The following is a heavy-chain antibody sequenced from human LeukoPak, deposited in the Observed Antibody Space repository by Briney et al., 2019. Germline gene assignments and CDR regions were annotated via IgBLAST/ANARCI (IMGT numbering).Heavy chain of an antibody. J-gene: IGHJ4*02. D-gene: IGHD5-18*01. V-gene: IGHV4-59*12. Sequence: PSETLSLTCTVSGGSISSYYWSWIRQPPGKGLEWIGYIYYSGSTNYNPSLKSRVTISVDTSKNQFSLKLSSVTAADTAVYYCARGRYTQFDYWGQGTLVTVSS. CDR1: GGSISSYY. CDR3: ARGRYTQFDY. CDR2: IYYSGST.